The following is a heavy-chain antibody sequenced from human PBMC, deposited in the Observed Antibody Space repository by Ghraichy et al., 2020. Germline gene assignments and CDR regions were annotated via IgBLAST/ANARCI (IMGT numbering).Heavy chain of an antibody. CDR2: INPNSGGT. CDR1: GYTFTGYY. CDR3: ARAARHYNWFDP. D-gene: IGHD6-6*01. Sequence: ASVKVSCKASGYTFTGYYMHWVRQAPGQGLEWMGRINPNSGGTNYAQKFQGRVTMTRDTSISTAYMELSRLRSDDTAVYYCARAARHYNWFDPWGQGTLVTVSS. V-gene: IGHV1-2*06. J-gene: IGHJ5*02.